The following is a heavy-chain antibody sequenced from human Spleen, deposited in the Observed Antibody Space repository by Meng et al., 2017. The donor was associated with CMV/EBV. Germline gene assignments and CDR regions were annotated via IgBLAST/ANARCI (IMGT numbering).Heavy chain of an antibody. Sequence: GGSLRLSCAAAGFFFSSYEMSWVRQAPGKGLEWVSYISSGGTTIYYADSVKGRFTISRDNAKNSLHLQMNSLRGEDTAMYYCAKDSYSKGDYWGHGTLVTVSS. V-gene: IGHV3-48*03. D-gene: IGHD4-11*01. CDR3: AKDSYSKGDY. CDR1: GFFFSSYE. CDR2: ISSGGTTI. J-gene: IGHJ4*01.